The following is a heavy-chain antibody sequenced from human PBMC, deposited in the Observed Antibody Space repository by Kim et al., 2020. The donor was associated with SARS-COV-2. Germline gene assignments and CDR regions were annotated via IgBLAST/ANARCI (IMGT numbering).Heavy chain of an antibody. J-gene: IGHJ4*02. CDR3: ARLGIAVAGTDY. Sequence: NYAQKCQGRVTITADKSTSTAYMELSSLRSEDTAVYYCARLGIAVAGTDYWGQGTLVTVSS. V-gene: IGHV1-69*02. D-gene: IGHD6-19*01.